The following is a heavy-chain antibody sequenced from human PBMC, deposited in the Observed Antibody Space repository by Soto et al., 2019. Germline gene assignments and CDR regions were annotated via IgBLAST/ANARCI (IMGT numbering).Heavy chain of an antibody. Sequence: EVQLVESGGGLVQSGGSLRLSCGASGFTFRTYWLSWVRQVPGKGLEWVANINQDGSEKNYVDSVKGRFTISRDNAKNSLHLQMSSLRAEDTALYYCARDGSTSWYSYDYHGMDVWGQGTTVTVSS. CDR3: ARDGSTSWYSYDYHGMDV. D-gene: IGHD5-18*01. J-gene: IGHJ6*02. V-gene: IGHV3-7*05. CDR2: INQDGSEK. CDR1: GFTFRTYW.